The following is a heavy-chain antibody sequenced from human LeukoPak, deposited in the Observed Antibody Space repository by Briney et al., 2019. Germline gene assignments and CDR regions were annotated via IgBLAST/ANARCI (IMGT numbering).Heavy chain of an antibody. CDR1: GFTFRSHA. Sequence: GGSLRLSCAASGFTFRSHAMHWVRQAPGNGLEGVSGISAGATTTYYADSVKGHFTISRDNSKNTLYLQMNSLRVEDTAMYYCAKGPTVSTFGYWGRGTLVTVSS. J-gene: IGHJ4*02. CDR2: ISAGATTT. V-gene: IGHV3-23*01. CDR3: AKGPTVSTFGY. D-gene: IGHD5/OR15-5a*01.